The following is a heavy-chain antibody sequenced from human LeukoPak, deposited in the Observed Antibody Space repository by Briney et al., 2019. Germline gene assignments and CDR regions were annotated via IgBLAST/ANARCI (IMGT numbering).Heavy chain of an antibody. CDR2: IYPGDSDT. D-gene: IGHD5-24*01. CDR3: ARHRVEMATRPHNWFDP. J-gene: IGHJ5*02. Sequence: GESLKISCKGSGYGFTSYWIGWVRQMPGKGLEWMGIIYPGDSDTRYSPSFQGQVTISADKSISTAYLQWSSLKASDTAMYYCARHRVEMATRPHNWFDPWGQGTLVTVSS. V-gene: IGHV5-51*01. CDR1: GYGFTSYW.